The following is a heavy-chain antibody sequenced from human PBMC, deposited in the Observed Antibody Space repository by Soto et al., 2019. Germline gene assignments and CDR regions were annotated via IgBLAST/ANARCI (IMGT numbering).Heavy chain of an antibody. J-gene: IGHJ5*02. V-gene: IGHV3-23*01. CDR3: AKDSSQMLSNWFDP. CDR2: ISVSGGST. Sequence: PGGSLRLSCAASGFTFSSYAMSWVRQAPGKGLEWVSAISVSGGSTNYADSVKGRFTISRDNSKNTLYLQMSSLRAEDTAFYYCAKDSSQMLSNWFDPWGQGTLVTVSS. D-gene: IGHD2-2*01. CDR1: GFTFSSYA.